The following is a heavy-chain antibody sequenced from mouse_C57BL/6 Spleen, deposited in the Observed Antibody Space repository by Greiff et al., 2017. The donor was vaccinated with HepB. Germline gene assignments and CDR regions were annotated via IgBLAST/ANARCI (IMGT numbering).Heavy chain of an antibody. J-gene: IGHJ1*03. V-gene: IGHV1-15*01. CDR2: IDPETGGT. CDR3: TRGEGFDV. Sequence: VQLQQSGAELVRPGASVTLSCKASGYTFTDYEMHWVKQTPVHGLEWIGAIDPETGGTAYNQKFKGKAILTADKSSSTAYMGLRSLTSDDSAVYYCTRGEGFDVWGTGTTVTVSS. CDR1: GYTFTDYE.